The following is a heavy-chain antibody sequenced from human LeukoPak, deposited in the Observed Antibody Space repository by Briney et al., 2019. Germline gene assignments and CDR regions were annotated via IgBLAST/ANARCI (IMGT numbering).Heavy chain of an antibody. V-gene: IGHV4-30-4*02. J-gene: IGHJ4*02. CDR3: ARASKHIVVVTD. CDR2: IYYSGST. CDR1: GGSISSGDYY. Sequence: SETLSLTCTVSGGSISSGDYYWSWISQPPGKGLEWIGYIYYSGSTYYNPSLKSRVTISVDTSKNQFSLKLSSVTAADTAVYYCARASKHIVVVTDWGQGTLVTVSS. D-gene: IGHD2-21*02.